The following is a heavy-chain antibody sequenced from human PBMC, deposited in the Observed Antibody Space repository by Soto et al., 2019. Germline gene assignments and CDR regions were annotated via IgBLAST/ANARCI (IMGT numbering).Heavy chain of an antibody. CDR2: INDNGDLR. V-gene: IGHV3-23*01. CDR1: GFTFGSYA. Sequence: GGSLRLSCVASGFTFGSYAMSWVRRAPGRGLEWVSTINDNGDLRYYADSVRGRFTISRDNSKNTPYLQLNNLRAEDTARYHCAKAFGDWYPFEKWGLGALVTSPQ. D-gene: IGHD2-21*02. J-gene: IGHJ4*02. CDR3: AKAFGDWYPFEK.